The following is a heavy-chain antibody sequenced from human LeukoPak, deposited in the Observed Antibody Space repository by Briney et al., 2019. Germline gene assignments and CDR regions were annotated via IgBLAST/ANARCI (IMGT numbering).Heavy chain of an antibody. V-gene: IGHV3-30*19. CDR1: GFTFSNYA. J-gene: IGHJ4*02. D-gene: IGHD3-16*02. Sequence: PGGSLRLSCAASGFTFSNYAMHWVRQAPGKGLQWVAVISYDGTKKYYADSLKGRFTISRDNSKNTLYLRMNSLRTEDTAVYYRAIGDGLGELSSSFDHWGQGTLVTVSS. CDR2: ISYDGTKK. CDR3: AIGDGLGELSSSFDH.